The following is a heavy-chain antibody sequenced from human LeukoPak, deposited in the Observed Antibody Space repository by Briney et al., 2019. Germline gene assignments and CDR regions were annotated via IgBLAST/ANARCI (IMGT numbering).Heavy chain of an antibody. V-gene: IGHV3-7*01. CDR1: GFTFSNYW. Sequence: GGSLRLSCAASGFTFSNYWMSWVRQAPGKGLEWLANIKQDGSEKYYVDSVKGRFTISRDNAKNALYLQMDSLRVEDTAVYYCARTVRGIVMPQNAFDIWGQGTKVTVSS. CDR2: IKQDGSEK. D-gene: IGHD3-22*01. CDR3: ARTVRGIVMPQNAFDI. J-gene: IGHJ3*02.